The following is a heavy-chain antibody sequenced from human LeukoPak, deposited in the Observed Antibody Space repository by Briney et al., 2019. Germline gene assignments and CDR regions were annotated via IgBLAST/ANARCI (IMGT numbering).Heavy chain of an antibody. D-gene: IGHD2-15*01. CDR3: ARDFLEDTQ. CDR2: IYSGDNT. Sequence: PGGSLRLSCAASGFTISNNYMSWVRQAPGKGLEWVSVIYSGDNTYYVESVKGRFTISRDNARNSLYLQMNSLRAEDTAVYYCARDFLEDTQWGQGTLVTVSS. J-gene: IGHJ4*02. V-gene: IGHV3-66*01. CDR1: GFTISNNY.